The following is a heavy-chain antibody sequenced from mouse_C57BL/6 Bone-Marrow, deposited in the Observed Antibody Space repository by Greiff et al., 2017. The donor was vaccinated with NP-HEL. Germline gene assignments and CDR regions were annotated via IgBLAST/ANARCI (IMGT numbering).Heavy chain of an antibody. V-gene: IGHV1-81*01. CDR2: IYPRSGNT. CDR1: GYTFTSYG. D-gene: IGHD4-1*01. J-gene: IGHJ3*01. Sequence: VQLQQSGAELARPGASVKLSCKASGYTFTSYGISWVKQRTGQGLEWIGEIYPRSGNTYYNEKFKGKATLTAGKSSSTAYMELRSLTSEDSAVYFCARDGGTAWFAYWGQGTLVTVSA. CDR3: ARDGGTAWFAY.